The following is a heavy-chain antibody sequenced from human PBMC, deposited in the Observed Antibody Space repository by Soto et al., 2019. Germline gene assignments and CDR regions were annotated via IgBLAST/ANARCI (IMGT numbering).Heavy chain of an antibody. J-gene: IGHJ4*02. V-gene: IGHV1-69*13. CDR3: ARVLRYFDWVPLDY. CDR2: IIPIFGTA. Sequence: SVKVSCKASGGTFSSYAISWVRQAPGQGLEWMGGIIPIFGTANYAQKFQGRVTITADESTSTAYMELSSLRSEDTAVYYCARVLRYFDWVPLDYRGQGTLVTVSS. CDR1: GGTFSSYA. D-gene: IGHD3-9*01.